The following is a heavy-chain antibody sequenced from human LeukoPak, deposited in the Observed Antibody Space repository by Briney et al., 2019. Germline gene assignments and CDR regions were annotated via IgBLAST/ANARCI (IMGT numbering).Heavy chain of an antibody. Sequence: SETLSLTCAVYGGSFSGYYWSWIRQPPGKELEWIGEINHSGSTNYNPSLKSRVTISVDTSKNQFSLKLSSVTAADTAVYYCARWGKRRPRDGAFDIWGQGTMVTVSS. CDR3: ARWGKRRPRDGAFDI. V-gene: IGHV4-34*01. J-gene: IGHJ3*02. CDR2: INHSGST. D-gene: IGHD5-24*01. CDR1: GGSFSGYY.